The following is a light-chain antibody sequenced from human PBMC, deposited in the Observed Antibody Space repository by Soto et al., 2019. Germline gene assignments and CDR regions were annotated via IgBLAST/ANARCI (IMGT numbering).Light chain of an antibody. CDR3: SSYTSSSTLYA. V-gene: IGLV2-14*01. CDR1: SSDVGGYNY. CDR2: EVS. Sequence: QSVLTQPASVSGSPGQSITISCTGTSSDVGGYNYVSWYQQHPGKAPKLMIYEVSNRPSGVSNRFSGSKSGNTASLTTSGLQAEDEADYYCSSYTSSSTLYAFGTGTKVTVL. J-gene: IGLJ1*01.